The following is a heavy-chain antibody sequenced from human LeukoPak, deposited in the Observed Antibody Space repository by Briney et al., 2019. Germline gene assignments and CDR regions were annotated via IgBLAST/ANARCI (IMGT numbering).Heavy chain of an antibody. D-gene: IGHD4-11*01. Sequence: ASVKVSCKASGYTFTGYYMHWVRQAPGQGLEWMGWINPNSGGTNYAQKFQGRVTMTRDTSISTAYMELSRLRSDDTAVYYCVRSNLIRTRVTTFGWLDPWGQGTLVTVSS. V-gene: IGHV1-2*02. CDR1: GYTFTGYY. CDR2: INPNSGGT. CDR3: VRSNLIRTRVTTFGWLDP. J-gene: IGHJ5*02.